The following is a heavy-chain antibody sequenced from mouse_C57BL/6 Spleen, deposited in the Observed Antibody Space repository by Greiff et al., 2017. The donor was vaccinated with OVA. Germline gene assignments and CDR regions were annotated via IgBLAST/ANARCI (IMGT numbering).Heavy chain of an antibody. CDR1: GYTFTSYW. Sequence: QVQLQQPGAELVKPGASVKLSCKASGYTFTSYWMQWVKQRPGQGLEWIGEIDPSDSYTNYNQKFKGKATLTVDTSSSTAYMQLSSLTSEDSAVYYGARRGYGSSYDAYWGQGTLVTVSA. V-gene: IGHV1-50*01. CDR2: IDPSDSYT. J-gene: IGHJ3*01. D-gene: IGHD1-1*01. CDR3: ARRGYGSSYDAY.